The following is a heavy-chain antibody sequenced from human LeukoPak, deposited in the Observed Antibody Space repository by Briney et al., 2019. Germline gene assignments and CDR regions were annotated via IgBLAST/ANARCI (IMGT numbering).Heavy chain of an antibody. CDR3: AREGSGRTAYNDGLDV. CDR2: ISYDGSNK. Sequence: GGSLRLSCAASGFTFSSYGMHWVRQAPGKGLEWVAVISYDGSNKYYADSVKGRFTISRDNSKNTLYLQLNSLRAEDTAVYYCAREGSGRTAYNDGLDVWGQGTMVTVSS. CDR1: GFTFSSYG. J-gene: IGHJ3*01. D-gene: IGHD3-10*01. V-gene: IGHV3-30*03.